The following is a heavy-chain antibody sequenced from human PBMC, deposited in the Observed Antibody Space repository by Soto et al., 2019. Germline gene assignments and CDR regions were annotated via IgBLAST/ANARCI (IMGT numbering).Heavy chain of an antibody. CDR1: GFSLDTSAES. D-gene: IGHD3-10*01. V-gene: IGHV2-5*02. J-gene: IGHJ4*02. CDR3: VHRRKRFRENCWGGPCYGVFDR. CDR2: LYWDGDK. Sequence: QITLKESGPTLVEPTQTLTLTCTFSGFSLDTSAESLGWIRQSPGKALERLALLYWDGDKDYNPSLQYRIGITTDTSQNPALLAMHEVDPEATATYFCVHRRKRFRENCWGGPCYGVFDRWGPGILVTVSS.